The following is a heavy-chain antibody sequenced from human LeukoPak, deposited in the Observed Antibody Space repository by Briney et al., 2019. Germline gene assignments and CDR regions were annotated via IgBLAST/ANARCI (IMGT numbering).Heavy chain of an antibody. CDR3: ARGSGGYMFDP. J-gene: IGHJ5*02. CDR2: IYNSGAT. Sequence: SETLSLTCTVSGGSISNYHWTWIRQPPGKGLEYIGYIYNSGATFYNPSLKSRVAISLDTSKKQFSLKLRSVTAADTAVYYCARGSGGYMFDPWGQGTMVTVSS. CDR1: GGSISNYH. V-gene: IGHV4-59*01. D-gene: IGHD5-24*01.